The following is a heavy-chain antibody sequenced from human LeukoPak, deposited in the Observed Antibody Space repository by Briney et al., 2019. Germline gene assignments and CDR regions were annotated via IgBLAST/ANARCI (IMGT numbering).Heavy chain of an antibody. CDR3: ASPSYEGDTAIYYGMDV. Sequence: SETLSLTCTVSGGSISSYYWSWIRQPPGKGLEWIGYIYYSGSTNYNPSLKSRVTISVDTSKNQFSLKLSSVTAADTAVYYCASPSYEGDTAIYYGMDVWGQGTTVTVSS. V-gene: IGHV4-59*01. CDR2: IYYSGST. J-gene: IGHJ6*02. D-gene: IGHD5-18*01. CDR1: GGSISSYY.